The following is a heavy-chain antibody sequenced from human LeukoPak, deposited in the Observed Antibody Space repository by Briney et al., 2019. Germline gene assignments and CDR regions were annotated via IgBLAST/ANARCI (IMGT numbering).Heavy chain of an antibody. CDR2: TYYRSKWYN. CDR1: GDSVSSNSAA. V-gene: IGHV6-1*01. D-gene: IGHD6-19*01. J-gene: IGHJ3*02. Sequence: SQTLSLTCAISGDSVSSNSAAWNWIRQSPSRGLEWLGRTYYRSKWYNDYAVSVKSRITINPDTSKNQSSLQLNSVTPEDTAVYYCARDGSGWYGPLDAFDIWGQGTMVTVSS. CDR3: ARDGSGWYGPLDAFDI.